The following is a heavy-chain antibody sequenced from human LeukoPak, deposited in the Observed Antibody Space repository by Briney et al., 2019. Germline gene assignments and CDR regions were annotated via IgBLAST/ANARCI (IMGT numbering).Heavy chain of an antibody. Sequence: SETLSLTCTVSGGSISSYYWSWIRQPLGKGLEWIGYIYYSGGTNYNPSLKSRVTISVDTSKNQFSLRLSSVTAADTAVYYCARGSGWYLYWGQGTLVTVSS. CDR3: ARGSGWYLY. J-gene: IGHJ4*02. V-gene: IGHV4-59*08. CDR1: GGSISSYY. CDR2: IYYSGGT. D-gene: IGHD6-19*01.